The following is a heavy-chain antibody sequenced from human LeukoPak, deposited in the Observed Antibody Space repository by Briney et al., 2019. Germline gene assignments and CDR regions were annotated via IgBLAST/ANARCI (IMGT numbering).Heavy chain of an antibody. D-gene: IGHD2-8*02. V-gene: IGHV4-31*03. J-gene: IGHJ4*02. CDR2: IYYSGNT. CDR1: GGSISGGAYY. Sequence: TSETLSLTCTVSGGSISGGAYYWSWIRQHPGKGLEWIGYIYYSGNTYYSPSLKSRVTISVDTSKNQFSLKLSSVTAADTAVYYCARWQYWDTGGYSDDWGQGTLVIVSS. CDR3: ARWQYWDTGGYSDD.